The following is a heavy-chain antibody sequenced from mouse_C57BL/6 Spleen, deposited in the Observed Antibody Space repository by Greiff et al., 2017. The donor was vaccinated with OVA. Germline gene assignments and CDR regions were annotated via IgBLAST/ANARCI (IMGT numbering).Heavy chain of an antibody. CDR1: GFSLTSYG. J-gene: IGHJ1*03. Sequence: VQLQQSGPGLVQPSQSLSITCTVSGFSLTSYGVHWVRQSPGKGLEWLGVIWSGGSTDYNAAFISRLSISKDNSKSQVFFKMNSLQADDTAIYYCARNDYDEDWYFDVWGTGTTVTVSS. D-gene: IGHD2-4*01. V-gene: IGHV2-2*01. CDR2: IWSGGST. CDR3: ARNDYDEDWYFDV.